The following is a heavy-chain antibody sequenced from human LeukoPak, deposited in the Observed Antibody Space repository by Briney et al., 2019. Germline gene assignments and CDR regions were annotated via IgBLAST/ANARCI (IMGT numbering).Heavy chain of an antibody. CDR2: IYHSGST. D-gene: IGHD2-15*01. CDR3: ARGNVVVVAALEENWFDP. J-gene: IGHJ5*02. V-gene: IGHV4-38-2*02. CDR1: GYSISSGYY. Sequence: SETLSLTCTVSGYSISSGYYWGWIRQPPGKGLEWIGSIYHSGSTYYNPSLKSRVTISVDTSKNQFSLKLSSVTAADTAVYYCARGNVVVVAALEENWFDPWGQGTLVTVSS.